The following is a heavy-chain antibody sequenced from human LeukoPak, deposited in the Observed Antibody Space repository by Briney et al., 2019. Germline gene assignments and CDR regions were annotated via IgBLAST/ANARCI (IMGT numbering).Heavy chain of an antibody. D-gene: IGHD3-22*01. CDR1: GFSFISYS. V-gene: IGHV3-21*04. CDR2: ISSSSDYI. J-gene: IGHJ6*03. CDR3: ARGYYYDSSGYFDGYYMDV. Sequence: GGSLRLSCAASGFSFISYSMNWVRQAPGKGLEWVSSISSSSDYIYHADSVKGRFTISRDNSKNTLYLQMNSLRAEDTAVYYCARGYYYDSSGYFDGYYMDVWGKGTTVTISS.